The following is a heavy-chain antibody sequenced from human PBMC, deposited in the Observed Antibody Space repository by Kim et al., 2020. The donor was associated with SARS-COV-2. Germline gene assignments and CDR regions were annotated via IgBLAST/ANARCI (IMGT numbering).Heavy chain of an antibody. J-gene: IGHJ4*02. D-gene: IGHD6-13*01. CDR3: AKDPIHIAAAADY. Sequence: GGSLRLSCAASGFTFSSYGMHWVRQAPGKGLEWVAVISYDGSNKYYADSVKGRFTISRDNSKNTLYLQMNSLRAEDTAVYYCAKDPIHIAAAADYWGQGTLVTVSS. CDR2: ISYDGSNK. CDR1: GFTFSSYG. V-gene: IGHV3-30*18.